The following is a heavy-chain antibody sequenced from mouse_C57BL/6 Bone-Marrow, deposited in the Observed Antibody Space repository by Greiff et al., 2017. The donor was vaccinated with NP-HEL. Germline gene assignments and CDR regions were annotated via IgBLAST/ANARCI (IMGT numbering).Heavy chain of an antibody. CDR3: TTRPAWFAY. Sequence: EVKVVESGAELVRPGASVKLSCTASGFNIKDDYMHWVKQRPEQGLEWIGWIDPENGDTEYASKFQGKATITADTSSNTAYLQLSSLTSEDTAVYYCTTRPAWFAYWGQGTLVTVSA. CDR1: GFNIKDDY. V-gene: IGHV14-4*01. CDR2: IDPENGDT. J-gene: IGHJ3*01.